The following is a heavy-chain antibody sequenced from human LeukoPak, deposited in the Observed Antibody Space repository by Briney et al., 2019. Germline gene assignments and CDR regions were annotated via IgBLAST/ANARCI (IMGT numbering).Heavy chain of an antibody. CDR1: GFSVSDNS. V-gene: IGHV3-53*01. CDR2: IYSGTT. J-gene: IGHJ4*02. D-gene: IGHD4/OR15-4a*01. CDR3: ARRAGAYSHPYDY. Sequence: GGSLRLFCTVSGFSVSDNSMSWVRQAPGKGLEWVSFIYSGTTHYSDSVKGRFTISRDNSKNTLYLQMNSLRAEDTAVYYCARRAGAYSHPYDYWGQGTLVTVSS.